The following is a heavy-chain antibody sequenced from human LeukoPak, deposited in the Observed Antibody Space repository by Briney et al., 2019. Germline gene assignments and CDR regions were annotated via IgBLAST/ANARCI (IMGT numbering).Heavy chain of an antibody. J-gene: IGHJ4*02. CDR3: VNGGSYLTK. Sequence: EASETLSLTCTVSGGSISSNWSWIRQSPGKGLEWIGYIYFTGTTNYNPSLKSRLTISIDTSRNQFSLKLSSATAADTAIYYCVNGGSYLTKWGQGTLVTVSS. CDR1: GGSISSN. D-gene: IGHD3-10*01. CDR2: IYFTGTT. V-gene: IGHV4-59*01.